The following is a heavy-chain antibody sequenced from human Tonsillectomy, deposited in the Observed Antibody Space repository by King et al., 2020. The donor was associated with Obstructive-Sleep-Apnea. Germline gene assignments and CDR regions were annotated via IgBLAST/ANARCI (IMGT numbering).Heavy chain of an antibody. CDR2: IHHSGTT. D-gene: IGHD3-22*01. CDR1: GDSIKNDDYY. J-gene: IGHJ5*01. CDR3: AKDWESYYFDSSGYNSRGWFDS. V-gene: IGHV4-30-4*01. Sequence: QLQESGPGLVKPSQTLSLTCTVSGDSIKNDDYYWTWIRQPPGKGLEWIGYIHHSGTTNYNPSLQRRVTMPIDTSKKQFSLNLRSVTAADTAVYYCAKDWESYYFDSSGYNSRGWFDSWGQGTLVTVSS.